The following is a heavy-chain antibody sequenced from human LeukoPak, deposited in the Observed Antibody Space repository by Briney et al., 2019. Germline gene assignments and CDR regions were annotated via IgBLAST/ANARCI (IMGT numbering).Heavy chain of an antibody. CDR1: GGSISSGGYY. CDR2: IYYSGST. CDR3: AKDPPRRAVTTVDY. J-gene: IGHJ4*02. V-gene: IGHV4-31*03. D-gene: IGHD4-17*01. Sequence: SQTLSLTCTVSGGSISSGGYYWSWIRQHPGKGLEWIGCIYYSGSTYYNPSLKSRVTISVDTSKNQFSLKLSSVTAADTAVYYCAKDPPRRAVTTVDYWGQGTLVTVSS.